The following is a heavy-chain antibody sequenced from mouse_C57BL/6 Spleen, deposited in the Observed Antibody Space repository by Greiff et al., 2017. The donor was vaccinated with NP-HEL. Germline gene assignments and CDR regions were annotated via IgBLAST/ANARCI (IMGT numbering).Heavy chain of an antibody. D-gene: IGHD4-1*01. Sequence: QVQLQQSGAELVKPGASVKLSCKASGYTFTSYWMQWVKQRPGQGLEWIGEIDPSASYTNYNQKFKGKATLTVDTSASPAYMQLSSLSSEASAVYYCARVWAYYVDYWGQGTTLTVSS. CDR2: IDPSASYT. CDR3: ARVWAYYVDY. V-gene: IGHV1-50*01. J-gene: IGHJ2*01. CDR1: GYTFTSYW.